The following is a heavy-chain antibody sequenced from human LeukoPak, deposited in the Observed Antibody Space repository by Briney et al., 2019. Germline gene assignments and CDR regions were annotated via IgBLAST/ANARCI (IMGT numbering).Heavy chain of an antibody. CDR1: GFTFSSYE. D-gene: IGHD6-19*01. CDR2: ISTSGSTM. CDR3: ARWWPSSGWLPPLDH. J-gene: IGHJ4*02. Sequence: GGSLRLSCAASGFTFSSYEMNWVRQAPGKGLEWVSYISTSGSTMYYADSVKGRFTISRDNAKNSLYLQMNSLRAEDTAVYYCARWWPSSGWLPPLDHWGQGTLVTVSS. V-gene: IGHV3-48*03.